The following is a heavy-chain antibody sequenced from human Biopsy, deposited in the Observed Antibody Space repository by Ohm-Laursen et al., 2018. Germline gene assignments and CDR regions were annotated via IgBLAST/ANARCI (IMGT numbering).Heavy chain of an antibody. J-gene: IGHJ3*02. D-gene: IGHD3-22*01. Sequence: SDTLSLTCTVSGGSLSSYYWSWIRQPAGKGLEWIGRIYSSGGTNYNPSLKSRVTLSMDTSKRQFSLKLSFVTAADTAVYYCARWTPEYDSSRYYLDAFDIWGQGTKVTVSS. CDR3: ARWTPEYDSSRYYLDAFDI. V-gene: IGHV4-4*07. CDR2: IYSSGGT. CDR1: GGSLSSYY.